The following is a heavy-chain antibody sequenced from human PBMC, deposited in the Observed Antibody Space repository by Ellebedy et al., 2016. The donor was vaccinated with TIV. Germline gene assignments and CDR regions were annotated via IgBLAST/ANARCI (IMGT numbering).Heavy chain of an antibody. V-gene: IGHV4-34*01. CDR2: INDSGST. Sequence: GSLRLXXAVYVESFSGFYWNWIRQPPGSGLEWVGEINDSGSTKYNPSLKSRVTISVDTSKNQFSLKLSSVTAADTALYYCARGRQYSDSSGSYLDYWGQGTRVTVSS. D-gene: IGHD3-22*01. CDR3: ARGRQYSDSSGSYLDY. CDR1: VESFSGFY. J-gene: IGHJ4*02.